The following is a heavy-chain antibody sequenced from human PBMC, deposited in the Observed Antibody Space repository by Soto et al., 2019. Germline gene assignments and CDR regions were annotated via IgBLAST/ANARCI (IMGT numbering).Heavy chain of an antibody. V-gene: IGHV3-53*01. Sequence: GGSLRLSCAASGFTVSSNYMSWVRQAPGKGLEWVSVIYSGGSTYYADSVKGRFTISRDNSKNTLYLQMNSLRAEDTAVYYCARSPLKWLFDYWGQGTLVTVSS. CDR3: ARSPLKWLFDY. J-gene: IGHJ4*02. CDR2: IYSGGST. D-gene: IGHD3-22*01. CDR1: GFTVSSNY.